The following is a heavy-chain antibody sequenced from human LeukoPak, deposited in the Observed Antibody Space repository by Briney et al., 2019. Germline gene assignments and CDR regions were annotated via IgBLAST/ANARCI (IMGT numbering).Heavy chain of an antibody. J-gene: IGHJ4*02. Sequence: GGSLRLSCAASGFTFSSYSMNWVRQAPGKGLEWVSYISSSSSTIYYADSMKGRFTISRDNAKNSLYLQMNSLRAEDTAVYYCARELRFLEWLPFDYWGQGTLVTVSS. CDR3: ARELRFLEWLPFDY. CDR2: ISSSSSTI. CDR1: GFTFSSYS. D-gene: IGHD3-3*01. V-gene: IGHV3-48*01.